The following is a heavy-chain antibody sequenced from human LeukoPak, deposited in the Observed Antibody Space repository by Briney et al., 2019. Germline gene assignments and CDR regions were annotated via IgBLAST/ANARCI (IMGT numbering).Heavy chain of an antibody. CDR3: ARVGAVADNY. CDR2: ISAYNGNT. D-gene: IGHD6-19*01. Sequence: GASVKVSCKASGYTFTSYGISWVRQAPGQGLEWMGWISAYNGNTNYAQKFQGRVTMTRDTSISTAYMELSRLRSDDTAVYYCARVGAVADNYWGQGTLVTVSS. V-gene: IGHV1-18*01. J-gene: IGHJ4*02. CDR1: GYTFTSYG.